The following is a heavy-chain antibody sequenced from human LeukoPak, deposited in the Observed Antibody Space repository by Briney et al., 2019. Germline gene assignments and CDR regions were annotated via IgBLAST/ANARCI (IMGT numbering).Heavy chain of an antibody. J-gene: IGHJ4*02. D-gene: IGHD6-13*01. CDR2: INPNSGGT. CDR3: ARVPPGGAKYSSSGNDY. V-gene: IGHV1-2*02. Sequence: GASVKVSCKASGYTFTGYYMHWVRQAPGQGLEWMGWINPNSGGTNYAQKFQGRVTMTRDTSISTAYMELRSLRSDDTAVYYCARVPPGGAKYSSSGNDYWGQGTLVTVSS. CDR1: GYTFTGYY.